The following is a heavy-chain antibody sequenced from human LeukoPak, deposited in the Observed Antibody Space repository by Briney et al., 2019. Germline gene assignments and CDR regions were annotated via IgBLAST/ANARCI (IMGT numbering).Heavy chain of an antibody. Sequence: SETLSLTCTVSGGSISSYYWSWIRQPPGKGLEWIGYIYYSGSTNYNPPLKSRVTISVDTSKNQFSLKLSSVTAADTAVYYCARSIAAAGLDYWGQGTLVTVSP. J-gene: IGHJ4*02. CDR3: ARSIAAAGLDY. V-gene: IGHV4-59*01. D-gene: IGHD6-13*01. CDR1: GGSISSYY. CDR2: IYYSGST.